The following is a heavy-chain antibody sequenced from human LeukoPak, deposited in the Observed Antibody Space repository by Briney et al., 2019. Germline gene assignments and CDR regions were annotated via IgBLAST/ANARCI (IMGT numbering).Heavy chain of an antibody. Sequence: ASVKVSCKASGGTFSSYAISWVRQAPGQGLEWMGGIIPIFGTANYAQKFQGRVTITADESTGTAYMELSSLRSEDTAVYYCARGPPAIFGVPYISWFDPWGQGTLVTVSS. CDR2: IIPIFGTA. D-gene: IGHD3-3*01. CDR3: ARGPPAIFGVPYISWFDP. CDR1: GGTFSSYA. V-gene: IGHV1-69*01. J-gene: IGHJ5*02.